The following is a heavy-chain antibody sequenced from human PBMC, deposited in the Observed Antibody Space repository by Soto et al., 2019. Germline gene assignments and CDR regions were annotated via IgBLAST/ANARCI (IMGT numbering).Heavy chain of an antibody. J-gene: IGHJ5*02. CDR3: ARDHDVLRFLEGARA. D-gene: IGHD3-3*01. CDR1: GFTFSSYS. V-gene: IGHV3-21*01. Sequence: SGGSLRLSCAASGFTFSSYSMNWVRQAPGKGLEWVSSISSSSSYIYYADSVKGRFTISRDNAKNSLYPQMNSLRAEDTAVYYCARDHDVLRFLEGARAWGQGTLVTVSS. CDR2: ISSSSSYI.